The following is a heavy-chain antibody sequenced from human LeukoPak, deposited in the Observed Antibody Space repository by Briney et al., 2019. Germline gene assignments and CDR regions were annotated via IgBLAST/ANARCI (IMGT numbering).Heavy chain of an antibody. CDR2: ISSSSGYI. CDR1: GFTFSSYS. J-gene: IGHJ4*02. V-gene: IGHV3-21*06. Sequence: SGGSLRLSGGASGFTFSSYSMNWVRQAPGKGLEWVSSISSSSGYIYYADSVKGRFTISRDNAKNSLYLQMNSLRAEDTAVYYCARDQYYYDSSGYYIGFDYWGQGTLVTVSS. D-gene: IGHD3-22*01. CDR3: ARDQYYYDSSGYYIGFDY.